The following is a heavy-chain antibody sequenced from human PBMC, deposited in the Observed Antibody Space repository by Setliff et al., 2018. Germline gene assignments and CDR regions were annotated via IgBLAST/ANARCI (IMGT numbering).Heavy chain of an antibody. CDR3: VRGPGPSVVVAMPFDR. D-gene: IGHD5-12*01. CDR1: GGTFRSYG. V-gene: IGHV1-69*05. Sequence: CKASGGTFRSYGISWVRQAPGQGLEWMGGTIPMFGSTNYAQKFQGRVTMTRDTSITTVYMDLSSLKSDDTAVYYCVRGPGPSVVVAMPFDRWGQGTLVTVSS. J-gene: IGHJ4*02. CDR2: TIPMFGST.